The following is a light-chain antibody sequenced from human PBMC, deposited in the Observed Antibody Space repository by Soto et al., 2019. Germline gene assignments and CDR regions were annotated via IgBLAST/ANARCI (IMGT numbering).Light chain of an antibody. CDR3: QQYGSSPRT. Sequence: EIVLTQSPGTLSLSPGERATLSCRASQSVSSNYLAWYQQKPGQAPRLLIYAASSRITVIPDRFSGSGSGTYFTLTSSRLEPEDFAVYHCQQYGSSPRTFGQGTKVEIK. J-gene: IGKJ1*01. V-gene: IGKV3-20*01. CDR2: AAS. CDR1: QSVSSNY.